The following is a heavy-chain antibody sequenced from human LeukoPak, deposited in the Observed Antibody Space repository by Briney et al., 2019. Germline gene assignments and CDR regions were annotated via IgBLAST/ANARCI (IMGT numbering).Heavy chain of an antibody. Sequence: GGSLRLSCAASGFIFSSYWMSWVRQAPGKGLEWVSAISGSGGSTYYADSVRGRFTISRDNSKNTLYLQMNSLRAEDTAVYYCAKSSCSGCVLVVDYWSQGTLVTVSS. D-gene: IGHD6-19*01. CDR2: ISGSGGST. CDR1: GFIFSSYW. J-gene: IGHJ4*02. CDR3: AKSSCSGCVLVVDY. V-gene: IGHV3-23*01.